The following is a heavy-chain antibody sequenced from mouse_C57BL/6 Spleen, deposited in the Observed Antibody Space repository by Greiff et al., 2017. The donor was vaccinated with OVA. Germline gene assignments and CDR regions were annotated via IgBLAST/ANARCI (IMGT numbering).Heavy chain of an antibody. CDR1: GYTFTDYN. D-gene: IGHD1-1*01. Sequence: EVQLQQSGPELVKPGASVKIPCKASGYTFTDYNMDWVKQSHGKSLEWIGDINPNNGGTIYNQKFKGKATLTVDKSSSTAYMELRSLTSEDTAVYYCARRGYGSSYDFAYWGQGTLVTVSA. CDR2: INPNNGGT. CDR3: ARRGYGSSYDFAY. V-gene: IGHV1-18*01. J-gene: IGHJ3*01.